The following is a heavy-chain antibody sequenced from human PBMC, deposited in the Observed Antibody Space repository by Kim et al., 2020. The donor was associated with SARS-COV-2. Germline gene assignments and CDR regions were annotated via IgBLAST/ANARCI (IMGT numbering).Heavy chain of an antibody. CDR3: ARGWRGGSSWYYFDY. CDR2: IHYTGRT. D-gene: IGHD6-13*01. J-gene: IGHJ4*02. V-gene: IGHV4-61*01. CDR1: GVSLSSDHYY. Sequence: SETLSLTCSVSGVSLSSDHYYWSWIRHTPGKGLEYIGYIHYTGRTTYNVSLKSRVTISRDTSKNQFSLKLTSVTAADTAVYFCARGWRGGSSWYYFDYWGQGTLVTVSS.